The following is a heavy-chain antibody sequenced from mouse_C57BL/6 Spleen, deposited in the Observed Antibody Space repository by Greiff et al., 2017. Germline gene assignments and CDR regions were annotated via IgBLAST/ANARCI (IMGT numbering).Heavy chain of an antibody. CDR2: IDPSDSYT. V-gene: IGHV1-59*01. Sequence: QVQLQQPGAELVRPGTSVKLSCKASGYTFTSYWMHWVKQRPGQGLEWIGVIDPSDSYTNYNQKFKGKATLTVDTSSSTAYMQLSSLTSEDSAVDYCARRDYYDYEGYYAMDDWGKGTSVTVSS. J-gene: IGHJ4*01. CDR1: GYTFTSYW. D-gene: IGHD2-4*01. CDR3: ARRDYYDYEGYYAMDD.